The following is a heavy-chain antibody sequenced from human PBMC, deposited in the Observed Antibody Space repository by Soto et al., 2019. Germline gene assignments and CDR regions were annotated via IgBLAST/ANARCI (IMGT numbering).Heavy chain of an antibody. Sequence: QITLNESGPTVVRPTETLTLTCTFFGFSLSTSGVGVGWIRQSPGKAPEWLALIYWDDDKRYSESLKSRLTITKDTSKNQVVLTMANLDPADTATYYCAHRVLRTVFGLVTTTAIYFDFWGPGTPVAVSS. CDR2: IYWDDDK. D-gene: IGHD3-3*01. V-gene: IGHV2-5*02. J-gene: IGHJ4*02. CDR3: AHRVLRTVFGLVTTTAIYFDF. CDR1: GFSLSTSGVG.